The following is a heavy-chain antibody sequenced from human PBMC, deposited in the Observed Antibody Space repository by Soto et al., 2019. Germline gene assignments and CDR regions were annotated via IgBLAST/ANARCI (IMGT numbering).Heavy chain of an antibody. J-gene: IGHJ6*02. V-gene: IGHV4-59*01. Sequence: NPSETLSLTCTVSGGSISSYYWSWIRQPPGKGLEWIGYMYYSGSTNYNPSPKSRVTISVDTSKNQFSLELSSVTAADTAVYYCARDYSSSSNFYGVDVWGQGTTVTVSS. CDR1: GGSISSYY. CDR3: ARDYSSSSNFYGVDV. D-gene: IGHD6-6*01. CDR2: MYYSGST.